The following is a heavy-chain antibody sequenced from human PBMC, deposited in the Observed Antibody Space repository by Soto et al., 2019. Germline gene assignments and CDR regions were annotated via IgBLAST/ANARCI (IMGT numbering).Heavy chain of an antibody. CDR1: GFTFSSYA. CDR2: ISGSGDNT. J-gene: IGHJ4*02. V-gene: IGHV3-23*01. CDR3: ARRGSGSDYDY. D-gene: IGHD1-26*01. Sequence: EVQLLESGGGLVQPGGSLRLSCAASGFTFSSYAMRWVRQAPVKGLEWVSAISGSGDNTYYADSVKGRFTISRDNSKNTLYLQMTSLRAEDTAVYYCARRGSGSDYDYWGQGTLVTVSS.